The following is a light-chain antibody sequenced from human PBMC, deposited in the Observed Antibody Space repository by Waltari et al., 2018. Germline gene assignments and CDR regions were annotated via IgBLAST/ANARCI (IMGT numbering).Light chain of an antibody. CDR3: SSYTTSGTFV. V-gene: IGLV2-14*01. CDR1: SSDVGAYNY. CDR2: QVR. J-gene: IGLJ2*01. Sequence: QSALTQPASVSGSPGQSITIPCTGTSSDVGAYNYVSWYQHHPGKAPKIMIYQVRNRPAGVSNRLSGCKSGNTASLTIAGLQAEDEGDYYCSSYTTSGTFVFGGGTKLTVL.